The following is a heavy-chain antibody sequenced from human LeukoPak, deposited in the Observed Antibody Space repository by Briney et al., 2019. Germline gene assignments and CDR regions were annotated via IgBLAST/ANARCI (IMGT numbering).Heavy chain of an antibody. D-gene: IGHD4-17*01. CDR1: GFTFSSYA. CDR3: ARESDYASRGDY. CDR2: IRYDGSNK. Sequence: GGSLRLSCAASGFTFSSYAMHWVRQAPGKGLEWVAFIRYDGSNKYYADSVKGRFTISRDNSKNTLYLQMNSLRAEDTAVYYCARESDYASRGDYWGQGTLVTVSS. V-gene: IGHV3-30*02. J-gene: IGHJ4*02.